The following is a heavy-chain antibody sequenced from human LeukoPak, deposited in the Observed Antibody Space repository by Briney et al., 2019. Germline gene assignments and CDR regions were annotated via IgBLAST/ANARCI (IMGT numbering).Heavy chain of an antibody. J-gene: IGHJ6*03. Sequence: SETLSLTCTVSGGSISSYYWSWIRQPAGKGLESIGHISTSGSTNYNPSLKSRVTMSVDTSKNQFSLKLSSVTAADTAVYYCARAANYGDYWRLYYYMDVWGKGTTVTVSS. CDR3: ARAANYGDYWRLYYYMDV. CDR2: ISTSGST. D-gene: IGHD4-17*01. V-gene: IGHV4-4*07. CDR1: GGSISSYY.